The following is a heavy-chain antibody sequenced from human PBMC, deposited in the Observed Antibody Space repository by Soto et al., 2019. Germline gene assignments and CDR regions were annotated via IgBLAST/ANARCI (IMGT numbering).Heavy chain of an antibody. CDR2: ISGNGANT. CDR3: AKDRPNYYGSGGGYYEAGGDY. J-gene: IGHJ4*02. Sequence: EVQLLGSGGGLVQPGGSLRLSCAASGLTFSTYAMSWVRQAPGKGLEWVSSISGNGANTYYTDSVKGRFIISRDNSKNKLLLQMNSLSAEDTALFYCAKDRPNYYGSGGGYYEAGGDYWGQGTLVTVSS. V-gene: IGHV3-23*01. CDR1: GLTFSTYA. D-gene: IGHD3-10*01.